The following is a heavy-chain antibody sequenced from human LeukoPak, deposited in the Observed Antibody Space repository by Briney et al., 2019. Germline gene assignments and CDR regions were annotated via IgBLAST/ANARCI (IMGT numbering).Heavy chain of an antibody. D-gene: IGHD2-2*01. CDR2: ISSSSSTI. CDR1: GFTFSSYS. CDR3: ANHLACGSTSCPPFDY. Sequence: QPGGSLRLSCAASGFTFSSYSMNWVRQAPGKGLEWVSYISSSSSTIYYADSVKGRFTISRDNAKNSLYLQMNSLRAEDTAVYYCANHLACGSTSCPPFDYWGQGTLVTVSS. J-gene: IGHJ4*02. V-gene: IGHV3-48*04.